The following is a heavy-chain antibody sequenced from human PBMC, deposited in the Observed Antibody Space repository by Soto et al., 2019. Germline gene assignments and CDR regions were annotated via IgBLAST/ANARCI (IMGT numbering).Heavy chain of an antibody. D-gene: IGHD3-22*01. V-gene: IGHV3-23*01. CDR1: GFTFGDCA. CDR2: ITGNGGDT. Sequence: GGSLRLSCTASGFTFGDCAMSWVRQTPGKGLDWVSAITGNGGDTYYADSVKGRFTISRDNSKNTLFLLMNTLRAEDTAVYYCVKGSSASRPYYFDYWGQGTLVTVSS. J-gene: IGHJ4*02. CDR3: VKGSSASRPYYFDY.